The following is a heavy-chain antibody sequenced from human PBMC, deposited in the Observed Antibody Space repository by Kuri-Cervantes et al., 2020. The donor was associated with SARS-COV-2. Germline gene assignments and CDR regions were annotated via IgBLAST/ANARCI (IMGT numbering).Heavy chain of an antibody. V-gene: IGHV2-5*01. D-gene: IGHD6-13*01. Sequence: SPTLVHPTQTLTLTCTFSGLSTSTSGLGVGWIRHPPGKALEWLALIYWHDDKRFSSSLKSRLTITKDTSKNPVVLTMTNMDPVETATYDCAHSYSSSWYVYWYDPWGQGTLVTVSS. CDR3: AHSYSSSWYVYWYDP. CDR2: IYWHDDK. CDR1: GLSTSTSGLG. J-gene: IGHJ5*02.